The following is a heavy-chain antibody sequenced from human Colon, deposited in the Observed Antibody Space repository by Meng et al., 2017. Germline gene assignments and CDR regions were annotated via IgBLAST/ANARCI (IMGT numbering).Heavy chain of an antibody. CDR3: ARDHGSTNWFFY. D-gene: IGHD3-9*01. CDR2: MSYTGTT. J-gene: IGHJ4*02. Sequence: QPLLQEPGPGLVKPSETLSLTCIVSGGSISSSRYYWGWVRQPPGKGLEWIGSMSYTGTTSYNPSLQSRVTISIDTSKNQLSLRLSSVSAADTAMYYCARDHGSTNWFFYWGQGTLVTVSS. CDR1: GGSISSSRYY. V-gene: IGHV4-39*07.